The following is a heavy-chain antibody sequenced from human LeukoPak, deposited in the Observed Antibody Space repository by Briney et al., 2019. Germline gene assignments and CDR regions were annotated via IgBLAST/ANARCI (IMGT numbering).Heavy chain of an antibody. CDR1: GFTFSNAW. Sequence: GGSLRLSCAASGFTFSNAWMSWVRQAPGKGLEWVGRIKSKTDGGTTDYAAPVKGRFTISRDDSKSIAYLQMNSLKTEDTAVYSCTRATGPTYCSGGSCYWLGFYYYYMDVWGKGTTVTISS. D-gene: IGHD2-15*01. V-gene: IGHV3-15*01. CDR2: IKSKTDGGTT. J-gene: IGHJ6*03. CDR3: TRATGPTYCSGGSCYWLGFYYYYMDV.